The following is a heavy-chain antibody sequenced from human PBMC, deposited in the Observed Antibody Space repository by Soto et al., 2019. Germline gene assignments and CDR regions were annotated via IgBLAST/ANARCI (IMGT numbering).Heavy chain of an antibody. CDR3: ARKYIGSYGLRCNWFYP. J-gene: IGHJ5*02. D-gene: IGHD1-26*01. V-gene: IGHV4-59*01. CDR1: GGSISSYY. CDR2: IYYSGST. Sequence: SETLSLTCTVSGGSISSYYWSWIRQPPGKGLEWIGYIYYSGSTNYNPSLKSRATISVDTSKNQFSLKLSSVTAADTAVYYCARKYIGSYGLRCNWFYPCAQRTLVTVS.